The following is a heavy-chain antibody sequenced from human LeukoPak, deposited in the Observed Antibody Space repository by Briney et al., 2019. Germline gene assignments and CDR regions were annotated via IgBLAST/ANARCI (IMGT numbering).Heavy chain of an antibody. D-gene: IGHD3-3*01. Sequence: GASVKVSCKASGYTFTSYDINWVRQATGQGLEWMGWMNPNSGNTGYAQKFQGRVTMTRNTSISTAYMELSSLRSEDTAVYYCARLPKSYDFWSGYYHGGYYYYGMDVWGQGTTVTVSS. J-gene: IGHJ6*02. CDR3: ARLPKSYDFWSGYYHGGYYYYGMDV. V-gene: IGHV1-8*01. CDR1: GYTFTSYD. CDR2: MNPNSGNT.